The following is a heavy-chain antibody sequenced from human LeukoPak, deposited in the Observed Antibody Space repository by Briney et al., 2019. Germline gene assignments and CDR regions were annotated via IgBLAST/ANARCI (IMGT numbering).Heavy chain of an antibody. V-gene: IGHV1-2*02. CDR1: GYTFTGYY. CDR3: ARLGENGLLTGYFYP. J-gene: IGHJ5*02. CDR2: INPNSGDT. Sequence: ASVKVSCKASGYTFTGYYMHWVRQAPGQGLEWMGWINPNSGDTNYAQKFQGRVTMTRDTSITTAYMDLDRLRSDDTAVYYCARLGENGLLTGYFYPWGQGTLVTVSS. D-gene: IGHD3-9*01.